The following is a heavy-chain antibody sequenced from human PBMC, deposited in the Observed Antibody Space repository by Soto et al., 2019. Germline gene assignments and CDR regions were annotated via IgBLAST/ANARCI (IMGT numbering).Heavy chain of an antibody. CDR2: TYYSGST. CDR1: GGSISSSSYY. V-gene: IGHV4-39*01. CDR3: ARHKLLDRVVAAVNWFDP. Sequence: SATLSLTCTVSGGSISSSSYYWGWIRQPPGKGLEWIGSTYYSGSTYYNPSLKSRVTISVDTSKNQFSLKLSSVTAADTAVYYCARHKLLDRVVAAVNWFDPWGQGTLVTVSS. J-gene: IGHJ5*02. D-gene: IGHD2-15*01.